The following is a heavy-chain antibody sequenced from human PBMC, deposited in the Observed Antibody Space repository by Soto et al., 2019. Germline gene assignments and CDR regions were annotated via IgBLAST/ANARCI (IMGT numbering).Heavy chain of an antibody. CDR1: GYTFTSYY. J-gene: IGHJ3*02. CDR2: INPSGGST. Sequence: ASVKVSCKASGYTFTSYYMHWVRQAPGQGLEWMGLINPSGGSTSYAQKFQGRVTMTRDTSTSTFYMELSSLRSEDTAVYYCARAPMVRGVITTRNAFDIWGQGTMVTVSS. CDR3: ARAPMVRGVITTRNAFDI. D-gene: IGHD3-10*01. V-gene: IGHV1-46*03.